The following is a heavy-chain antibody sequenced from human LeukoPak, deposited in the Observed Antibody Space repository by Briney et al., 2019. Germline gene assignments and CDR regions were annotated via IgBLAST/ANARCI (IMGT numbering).Heavy chain of an antibody. CDR2: IYYSGST. J-gene: IGHJ5*02. CDR1: GGSISSGGYY. V-gene: IGHV4-31*03. D-gene: IGHD5/OR15-5a*01. CDR3: ARERLGQNWFDP. Sequence: NSSQTLSLTCTVSGGSISSGGYYWSWIRQHPGKGLEWIGYIYYSGSTYYNPSLKSRVTISVDTSKNQFSLKLSSVTAADTAVYYCARERLGQNWFDPWGQGTLVTVSS.